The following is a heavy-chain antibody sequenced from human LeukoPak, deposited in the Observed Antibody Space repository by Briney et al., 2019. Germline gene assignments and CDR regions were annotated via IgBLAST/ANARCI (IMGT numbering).Heavy chain of an antibody. CDR3: ARDRAITMIVEIDY. V-gene: IGHV3-21*01. CDR2: ISSSSSYI. Sequence: PGGSLRLSCAASGFTFSSYSMNWVRQAPGKGLEWVLSISSSSSYIYYADSVKGRFTISRDNAKNSLYLQMNSLRAEDTAVYYCARDRAITMIVEIDYWGQGTLVTVSS. J-gene: IGHJ4*02. D-gene: IGHD3-22*01. CDR1: GFTFSSYS.